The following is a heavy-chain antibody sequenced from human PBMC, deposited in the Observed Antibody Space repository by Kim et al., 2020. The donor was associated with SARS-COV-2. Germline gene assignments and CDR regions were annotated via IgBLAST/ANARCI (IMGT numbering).Heavy chain of an antibody. D-gene: IGHD3-3*01. CDR3: ARTYYDFWSGLPLLDY. Sequence: SLKSRVTISVDKSKNQFSLKLSSVTAADTAVYYCARTYYDFWSGLPLLDYWGQGTLVTVSS. V-gene: IGHV4-4*02. J-gene: IGHJ4*02.